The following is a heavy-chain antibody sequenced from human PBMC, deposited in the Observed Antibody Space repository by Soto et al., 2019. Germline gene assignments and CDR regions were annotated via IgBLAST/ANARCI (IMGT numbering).Heavy chain of an antibody. CDR3: AKVTGAVASYYYYYGMDV. CDR2: ISYDGSNK. J-gene: IGHJ6*02. CDR1: GLTFSSYG. D-gene: IGHD6-19*01. V-gene: IGHV3-30*18. Sequence: QVQLVESGGGVVEPGRSLRLSCAASGLTFSSYGMHWVRQAPGKGLEWVAVISYDGSNKYYADSVKGRFTISRDNSKNTLYLQMNSLRAEDTAVYYCAKVTGAVASYYYYYGMDVWGQGTTVTVSS.